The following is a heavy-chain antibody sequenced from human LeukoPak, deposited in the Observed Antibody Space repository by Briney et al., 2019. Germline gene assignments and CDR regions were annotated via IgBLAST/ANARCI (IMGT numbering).Heavy chain of an antibody. CDR1: GGSVSSHY. D-gene: IGHD1-26*01. CDR2: ISDSGST. J-gene: IGHJ4*02. CDR3: ARESGSTYYFDY. Sequence: SETLSLTCSVSGGSVSSHYWSWIRQPPEKGLEWIGYISDSGSTNYNPSLKSRVTISVDTSRNQFSLKLNSVTAADTAVYYCARESGSTYYFDYWGQGTLVTVSS. V-gene: IGHV4-59*02.